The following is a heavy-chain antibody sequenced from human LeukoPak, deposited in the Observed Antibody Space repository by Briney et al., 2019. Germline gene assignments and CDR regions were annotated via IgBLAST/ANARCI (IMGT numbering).Heavy chain of an antibody. V-gene: IGHV4-59*08. CDR1: GGSISSYY. D-gene: IGHD1/OR15-1a*01. CDR2: ICYSGST. J-gene: IGHJ4*02. CDR3: ARLGTGTKDFDY. Sequence: SETLSLTCTVSGGSISSYYWSWIRQPPGKGLEWIGYICYSGSTNYNPSLKSRVTISVDTSKNQFSLKLSSVTAADTAVYYCARLGTGTKDFDYWGQGTLVTVSS.